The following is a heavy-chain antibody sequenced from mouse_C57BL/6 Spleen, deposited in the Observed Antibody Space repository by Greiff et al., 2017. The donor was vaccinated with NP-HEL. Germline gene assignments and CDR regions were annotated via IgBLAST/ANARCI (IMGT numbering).Heavy chain of an antibody. D-gene: IGHD2-10*02. J-gene: IGHJ2*01. Sequence: VQLQQPGAELVKPGASVKLSCKASGYTFTSYWMQWVKQRPGQGLEWIGEIDPSDSYTNYNQKFKGKATLTVDTSSSTAYMQLSSLTSEDSAVYYCAREDPSPYYFDYWGQGTTLTVSS. CDR1: GYTFTSYW. CDR3: AREDPSPYYFDY. CDR2: IDPSDSYT. V-gene: IGHV1-50*01.